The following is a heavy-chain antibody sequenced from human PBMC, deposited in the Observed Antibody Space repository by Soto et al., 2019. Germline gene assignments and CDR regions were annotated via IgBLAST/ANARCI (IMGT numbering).Heavy chain of an antibody. V-gene: IGHV3-21*01. CDR1: GFTFSSYS. CDR2: ISSSSSYI. Sequence: GGSLRLSCAASGFTFSSYSMNWVRQAPGKGLEWVSSISSSSSYIYYADSVKGRFTISRDNAKNSLYLQMNSLRAEDPAAYYCASDYSSSLPSSPYYWCQGTLVTVSS. J-gene: IGHJ4*02. D-gene: IGHD6-6*01. CDR3: ASDYSSSLPSSPYY.